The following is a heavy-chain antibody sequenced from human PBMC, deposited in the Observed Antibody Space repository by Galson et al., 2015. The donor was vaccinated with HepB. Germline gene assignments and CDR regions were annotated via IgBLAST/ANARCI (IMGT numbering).Heavy chain of an antibody. D-gene: IGHD5-12*01. J-gene: IGHJ4*02. Sequence: SLRLSCAASGFTFSSYAMHWVRQAPGKGLEYVSAIRSNGGRTYYADSVKGRFTISRDNSNNTLYLQMSSLRAEYTAVYYCVKTPVARIWGQGTLVTVSS. CDR3: VKTPVARI. CDR2: IRSNGGRT. CDR1: GFTFSSYA. V-gene: IGHV3-64D*06.